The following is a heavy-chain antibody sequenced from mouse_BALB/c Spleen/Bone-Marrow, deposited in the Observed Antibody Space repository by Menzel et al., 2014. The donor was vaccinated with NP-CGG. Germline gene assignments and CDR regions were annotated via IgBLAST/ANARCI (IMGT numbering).Heavy chain of an antibody. J-gene: IGHJ3*01. CDR2: IHPSDSET. V-gene: IGHV1-74*01. D-gene: IGHD2-4*01. CDR3: ASDDYDGSWFAY. Sequence: VHLVESGAELVRPGASVKLSCKASGYSFTNYWMNWMKQRPGQGLEWIGMIHPSDSETRLNQKFKDKATLTVDKSSSTACMQLSSPTSEDSAVYYCASDDYDGSWFAYWGQGTLVTVSA. CDR1: GYSFTNYW.